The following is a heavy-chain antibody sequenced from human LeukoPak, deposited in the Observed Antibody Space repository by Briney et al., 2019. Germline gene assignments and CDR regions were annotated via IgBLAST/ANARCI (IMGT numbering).Heavy chain of an antibody. CDR2: IYYSGST. CDR1: GGSISSGSYY. Sequence: SETLSLTCTVSGGSISSGSYYWSWIRQPPGKGLEWIGYIYYSGSTNYNPSLKSRVTMSVDTSKNQFSLRLSSVTAADTAVYFCAKLVGAYLVPGANCSDPSGAGTPFTVSP. D-gene: IGHD1-26*01. CDR3: AKLVGAYLVPGANCSDP. V-gene: IGHV4-61*01. J-gene: IGHJ5*02.